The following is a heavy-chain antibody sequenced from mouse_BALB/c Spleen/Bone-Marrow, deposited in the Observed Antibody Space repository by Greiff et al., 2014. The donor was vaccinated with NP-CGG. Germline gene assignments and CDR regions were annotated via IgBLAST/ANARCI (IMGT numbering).Heavy chain of an antibody. Sequence: QVHVKQSGAELARPGASVKMSCEASGYTFTGYTIHWVKQRPGQGLEWIGYINPTSGYANYNQKFKDKATLTADKSSSTAYMQLSSLTSEDSAVFYCARSMLVYFAMDYWGQGTSVTVSP. D-gene: IGHD3-1*01. J-gene: IGHJ4*01. CDR3: ARSMLVYFAMDY. CDR2: INPTSGYA. CDR1: GYTFTGYT. V-gene: IGHV1-4*01.